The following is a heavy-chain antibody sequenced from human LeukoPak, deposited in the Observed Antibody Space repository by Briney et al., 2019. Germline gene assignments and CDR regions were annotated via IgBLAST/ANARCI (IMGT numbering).Heavy chain of an antibody. Sequence: AAVKVSCKASGDSFTSYGISWVRQAPGQGLEWMGWISAYKGNTNYAQKLQGRVTMTTDTSTSTAYMELRSLRSDDTAVYYCTRIPITMVRGDYAYFEHWGQGTLVTVSS. D-gene: IGHD3-10*01. CDR1: GDSFTSYG. J-gene: IGHJ4*02. CDR3: TRIPITMVRGDYAYFEH. CDR2: ISAYKGNT. V-gene: IGHV1-18*01.